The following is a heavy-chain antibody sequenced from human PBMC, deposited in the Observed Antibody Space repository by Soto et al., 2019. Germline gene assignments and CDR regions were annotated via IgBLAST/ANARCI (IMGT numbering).Heavy chain of an antibody. CDR2: ISNGGSSI. CDR3: TRPCRYCNGGGPGNWFDP. J-gene: IGHJ5*02. Sequence: QVQLVESGGGLVKPGGSLRLSCAASGFTFGDYDMSWIRQAPGKGLEWVSYISNGGSSIYYADSVKGRFTISRDNAKRSVFLQMNSPRAEDTAVYYCTRPCRYCNGGGPGNWFDPWGQGTLVTVSS. CDR1: GFTFGDYD. V-gene: IGHV3-11*01. D-gene: IGHD2-8*02.